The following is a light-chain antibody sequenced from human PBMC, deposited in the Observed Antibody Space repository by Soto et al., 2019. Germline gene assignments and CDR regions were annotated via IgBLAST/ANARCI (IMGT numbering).Light chain of an antibody. V-gene: IGKV3-15*01. Sequence: EIVSTQSPGTLSLSPGEGATLSCRASQSISSNLAWYQQRPGQAPRLLIYGASTRATGVPARFSGRGSGTEFTLTISSLQSEDFAVYYCQQYTNWPPNTFGQGTRLENK. CDR3: QQYTNWPPNT. J-gene: IGKJ5*01. CDR1: QSISSN. CDR2: GAS.